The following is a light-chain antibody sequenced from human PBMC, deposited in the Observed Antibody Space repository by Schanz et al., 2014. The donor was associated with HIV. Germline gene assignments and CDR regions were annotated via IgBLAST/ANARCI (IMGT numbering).Light chain of an antibody. Sequence: QSALTQPPSASGSPGQSVTISCTGTSNDIGTYKYVSWYRQHPGKAPKIMIYEVSKRPSGVPDRFSGSKSGNTASLTVSGLQPEDEAHYYCSSYTSSNTVIFGGGTKLTVL. CDR3: SSYTSSNTVI. V-gene: IGLV2-8*01. CDR1: SNDIGTYKY. CDR2: EVS. J-gene: IGLJ2*01.